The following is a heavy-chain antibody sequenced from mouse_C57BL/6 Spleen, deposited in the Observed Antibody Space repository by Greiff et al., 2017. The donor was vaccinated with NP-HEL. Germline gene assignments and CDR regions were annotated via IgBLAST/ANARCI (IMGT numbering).Heavy chain of an antibody. J-gene: IGHJ4*01. Sequence: ESGPGLVKPSQSLSLTCSVTGYSITSGYYWNWIRQFPGNKLEWMGYISYDGSNNYNPSLKNRISITRDTSKNQFFLKLNSVTTEDTATYYCAREEVYYGTSYAMDYWGQGTSVTVSS. CDR3: AREEVYYGTSYAMDY. CDR2: ISYDGSN. V-gene: IGHV3-6*01. D-gene: IGHD1-1*01. CDR1: GYSITSGYY.